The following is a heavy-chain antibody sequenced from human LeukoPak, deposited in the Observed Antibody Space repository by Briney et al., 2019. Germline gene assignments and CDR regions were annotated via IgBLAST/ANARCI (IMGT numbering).Heavy chain of an antibody. V-gene: IGHV7-4-1*02. CDR1: GYTFTSYG. J-gene: IGHJ5*02. CDR3: ARVPSATLGYVSWFDP. Sequence: ASVKVSCKASGYTFTSYGINWVRQAPGQGLEWMGWINTNTGNPTYAQGFTGRFVFSLDTSVSTAYLQISSLKAEDTAVYYCARVPSATLGYVSWFDPWGQGTLVTVSS. D-gene: IGHD5-12*01. CDR2: INTNTGNP.